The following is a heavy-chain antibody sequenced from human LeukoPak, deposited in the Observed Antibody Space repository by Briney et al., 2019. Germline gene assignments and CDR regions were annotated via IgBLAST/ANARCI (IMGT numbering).Heavy chain of an antibody. CDR2: IRYDGSNK. Sequence: PGGSLRLSCAASGFTFSNYGMHWVRQSPGRGLEWVAFIRYDGSNKYYADSVKGRFTIPRDNSKNTLFLQMNSLRAEDTAVYYCAKYLFGSYWGQGTLVTVSS. J-gene: IGHJ4*02. CDR3: AKYLFGSY. V-gene: IGHV3-30*02. D-gene: IGHD3-10*02. CDR1: GFTFSNYG.